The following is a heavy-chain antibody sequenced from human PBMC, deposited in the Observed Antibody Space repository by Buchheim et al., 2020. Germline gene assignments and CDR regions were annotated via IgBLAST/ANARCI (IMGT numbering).Heavy chain of an antibody. CDR1: GGSLIGTNW. J-gene: IGHJ6*02. V-gene: IGHV4-4*02. CDR2: MYHSGST. D-gene: IGHD6-19*01. CDR3: VRQGLVTVSGTVYFYYGLDV. Sequence: LQESGPRLVKPSETLSLTCDVSGGSLIGTNWWNWVRQPPGKGLEWIGDMYHSGSTNYSPSLKSRVTMSMDTSRNQSSLRLTSLTAADTAMYYCVRQGLVTVSGTVYFYYGLDVWGQGTT.